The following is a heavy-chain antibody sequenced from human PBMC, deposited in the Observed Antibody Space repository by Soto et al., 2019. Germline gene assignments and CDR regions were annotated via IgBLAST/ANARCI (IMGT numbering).Heavy chain of an antibody. Sequence: QVHLVQSGAEVKKPGASVKVSCKASGYTFTGYYIHWVRQAPGQGLEWMGCTNPSNGGTNYAQKFQGRVTMTRDTALSIGYMELTTLRSDDTAVFFCVREVGGGRQYYFDSWDLGTLVTVSS. CDR2: TNPSNGGT. CDR3: VREVGGGRQYYFDS. D-gene: IGHD3-16*01. J-gene: IGHJ4*02. V-gene: IGHV1-2*02. CDR1: GYTFTGYY.